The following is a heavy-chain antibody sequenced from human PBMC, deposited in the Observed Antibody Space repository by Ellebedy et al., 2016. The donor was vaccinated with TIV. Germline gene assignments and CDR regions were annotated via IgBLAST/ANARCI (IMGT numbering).Heavy chain of an antibody. CDR1: GGSVSSGDYP. J-gene: IGHJ5*02. CDR3: AHYLAGWGGRGS. D-gene: IGHD6-19*01. CDR2: LGST. V-gene: IGHV4-61*08. Sequence: MPSETLSLTCTVPGGSVSSGDYPWSWMRQPPGKGLEWIGYLGSTNYNPSLKSRVTISVDTSKNQFSLRLNSVTTADTAVYYCAHYLAGWGGRGSWGQGTLVTVSS.